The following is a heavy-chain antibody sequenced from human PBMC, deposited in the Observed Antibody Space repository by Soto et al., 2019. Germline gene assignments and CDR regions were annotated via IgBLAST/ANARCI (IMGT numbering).Heavy chain of an antibody. Sequence: SETLSLTCAVSGGSISSGGYSWSWIRQPPGKGLEWIGYIYHSGSTYYNPSLKSRVTISVDRSKNQFSLKLSSVTAADTAVYYCASYGGNSPFDYWGQGTLVTVLL. CDR2: IYHSGST. J-gene: IGHJ4*02. CDR3: ASYGGNSPFDY. V-gene: IGHV4-30-2*01. CDR1: GGSISSGGYS. D-gene: IGHD4-17*01.